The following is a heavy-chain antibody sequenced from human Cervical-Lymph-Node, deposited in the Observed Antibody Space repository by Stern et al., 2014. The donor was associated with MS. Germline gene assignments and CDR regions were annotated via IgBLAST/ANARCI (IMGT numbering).Heavy chain of an antibody. J-gene: IGHJ4*02. Sequence: VQLVQSGAEVKKPGASVKVSCKASGYTFTNYYIHWVRQAPGQGLEWMGWIDPNSGGTNYPQKSQGRVTMTRDTSISTAYMELSRMTSDDTAVYYCARGRGDARPYYFDYWGQGTLVTVSS. V-gene: IGHV1-2*02. D-gene: IGHD4-17*01. CDR3: ARGRGDARPYYFDY. CDR1: GYTFTNYY. CDR2: IDPNSGGT.